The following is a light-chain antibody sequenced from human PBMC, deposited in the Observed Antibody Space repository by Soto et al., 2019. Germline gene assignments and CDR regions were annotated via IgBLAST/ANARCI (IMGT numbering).Light chain of an antibody. V-gene: IGKV1-27*01. CDR2: GAS. J-gene: IGKJ3*01. CDR1: QGISNY. CDR3: QNYNSYSQFT. Sequence: DVQMIQSPSSLSASVGDRVTITCRASQGISNYLAWYQQKPGKVPNLLIYGASTLQSGVPSRYSGSGSGTDFTLTISSLQPEDVATYYCQNYNSYSQFTFGPGTKVDIK.